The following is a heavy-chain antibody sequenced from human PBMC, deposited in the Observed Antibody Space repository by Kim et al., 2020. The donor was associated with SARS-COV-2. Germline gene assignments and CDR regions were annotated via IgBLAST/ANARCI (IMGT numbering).Heavy chain of an antibody. Sequence: GGSLRLSCAASGFTFSTYAMSWVRQAPGKGLEWVSQINAGGGNTYYADSVKGRFTISRDNSDNTLFLHMSSLGAEDTALYYCAKWSVVRSRMPDYWGQGTLVTVSS. CDR2: INAGGGNT. J-gene: IGHJ4*02. V-gene: IGHV3-23*01. CDR3: AKWSVVRSRMPDY. CDR1: GFTFSTYA. D-gene: IGHD3-10*01.